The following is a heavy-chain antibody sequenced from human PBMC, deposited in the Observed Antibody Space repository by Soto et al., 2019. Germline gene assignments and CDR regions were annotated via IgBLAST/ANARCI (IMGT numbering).Heavy chain of an antibody. V-gene: IGHV6-1*01. D-gene: IGHD3-9*01. Sequence: SQTLSLTCAISGDSVSSKTAAWNWIRQSPSRGLEWLGRTYFRSKWYNDYAISVKSRITINPDTSKNQFSLLLNSVTPEDTSVYYCARVSFDHFVHWFDPWGQGTLVTVSS. CDR3: ARVSFDHFVHWFDP. CDR1: GDSVSSKTAA. CDR2: TYFRSKWYN. J-gene: IGHJ5*02.